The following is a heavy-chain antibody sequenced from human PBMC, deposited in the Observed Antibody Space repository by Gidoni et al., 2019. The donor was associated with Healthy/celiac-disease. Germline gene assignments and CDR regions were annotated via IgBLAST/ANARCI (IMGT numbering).Heavy chain of an antibody. D-gene: IGHD3-22*01. V-gene: IGHV3-30-3*01. CDR3: ASQPEDYYDSSGFP. J-gene: IGHJ5*02. Sequence: QVQLLESVGGVVQPGRSLRLSCAASGFTFRSYAMHWVRQAPGQGLEWVAVMSYDGSNKYYADSVKGRFTISRDNSKNTLYLQMNSLRAEDTAVYYCASQPEDYYDSSGFPWGQGTLVTVSS. CDR2: MSYDGSNK. CDR1: GFTFRSYA.